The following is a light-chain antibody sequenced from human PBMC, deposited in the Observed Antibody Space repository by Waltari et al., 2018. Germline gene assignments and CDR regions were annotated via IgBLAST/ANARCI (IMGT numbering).Light chain of an antibody. CDR3: QQYEAFPVT. Sequence: TCRASQSGNRCVAWYQQKPGKAPKLLISKASALQNGVAPRFSGGGSGTEFTLTISNLQPDDSSTYYCQQYEAFPVTFGHGTKVEIK. CDR1: QSGNRC. V-gene: IGKV1-5*03. CDR2: KAS. J-gene: IGKJ1*01.